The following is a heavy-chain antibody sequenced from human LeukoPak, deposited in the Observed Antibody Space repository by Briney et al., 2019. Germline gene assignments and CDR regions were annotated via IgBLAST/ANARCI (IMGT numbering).Heavy chain of an antibody. V-gene: IGHV4-38-2*02. CDR1: GYSISSGYY. Sequence: SETLSLTCSVSGYSISSGYYWGWIRQPPGKGLEWIGSTYHSGSTYYNTSLKSRVTISVDTSKNQFSLKLSSVTAADTAVYYCARDGYDSSGYYYSDAFDIWGQGTMVTVSS. J-gene: IGHJ3*02. D-gene: IGHD3-22*01. CDR2: TYHSGST. CDR3: ARDGYDSSGYYYSDAFDI.